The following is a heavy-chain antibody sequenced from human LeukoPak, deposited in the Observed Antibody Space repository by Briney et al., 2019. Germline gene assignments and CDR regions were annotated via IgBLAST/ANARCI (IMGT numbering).Heavy chain of an antibody. V-gene: IGHV4-59*01. J-gene: IGHJ4*02. CDR2: IYYSGST. D-gene: IGHD6-13*01. CDR1: GGSISSYY. CDR3: ARDSSGWYYFDY. Sequence: PSETLSLTCTVSGGSISSYYWSWIRQPPAKGLEWIGYIYYSGSTNYNPSLKSRVTISVDTSKNQFSLKLSSVTAADTAVYYCARDSSGWYYFDYWGQGTLVTVSS.